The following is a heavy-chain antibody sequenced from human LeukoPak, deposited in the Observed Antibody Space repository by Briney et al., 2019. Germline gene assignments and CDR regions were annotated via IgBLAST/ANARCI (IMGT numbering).Heavy chain of an antibody. J-gene: IGHJ6*03. D-gene: IGHD3-3*01. CDR1: GGSTSSSTNY. CDR3: ARERTLNGVVNRRYYMDV. CDR2: IFYSGSI. V-gene: IGHV4-39*07. Sequence: PSETLSLTCTVSGGSTSSSTNYWGWIRQPPGKGLEWIGSIFYSGSIDYNPSLKSRVTISIDRSKNQFSLRLRSVTAADTAVYFCARERTLNGVVNRRYYMDVWGRGTTVTVSS.